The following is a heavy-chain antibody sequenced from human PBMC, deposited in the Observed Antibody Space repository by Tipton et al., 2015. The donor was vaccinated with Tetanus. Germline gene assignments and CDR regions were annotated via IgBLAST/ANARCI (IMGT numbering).Heavy chain of an antibody. D-gene: IGHD3-10*01. V-gene: IGHV4-59*12. CDR2: IYYSGGT. J-gene: IGHJ3*02. CDR1: GASITSFF. Sequence: TLSLTCNVSGASITSFFWNWLRQSPGKGLEWIGYIYYSGGTNYNPSLKSRVTILVDTSKNQFSLKLSSVTAADTAVYYCASHYGSGSDDAFDIWGQGTMVTVSS. CDR3: ASHYGSGSDDAFDI.